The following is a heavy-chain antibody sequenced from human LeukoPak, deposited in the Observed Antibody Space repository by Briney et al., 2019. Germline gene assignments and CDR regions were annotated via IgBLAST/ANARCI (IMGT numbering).Heavy chain of an antibody. D-gene: IGHD3-22*01. CDR1: GGSVSSGAYY. Sequence: SQTLSLTCTVSGGSVSSGAYYWTWIRQHPRRGLEWIGYIYHSGTTYYNAPLQSRAIISLDTSKNQFSLKLTSVTAADTAIYYCARGYDTSGFYSLGFDYWGQGTLVSVSS. CDR3: ARGYDTSGFYSLGFDY. CDR2: IYHSGTT. J-gene: IGHJ4*02. V-gene: IGHV4-31*03.